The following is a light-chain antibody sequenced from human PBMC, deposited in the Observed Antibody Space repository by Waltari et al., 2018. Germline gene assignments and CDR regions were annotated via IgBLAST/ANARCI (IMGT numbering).Light chain of an antibody. J-gene: IGKJ1*01. CDR2: GAS. CDR3: QHFVRLPVT. V-gene: IGKV3-20*01. CDR1: QSVNRA. Sequence: IVLTQSPGTLSLSPGERATLSCRASQSVNRALTWYQLKPGQAPRLLIYGASNRATDIPDRFSGSGSGTDFSLTISRLEPEDFAVYYCQHFVRLPVTFGQGTKVEIK.